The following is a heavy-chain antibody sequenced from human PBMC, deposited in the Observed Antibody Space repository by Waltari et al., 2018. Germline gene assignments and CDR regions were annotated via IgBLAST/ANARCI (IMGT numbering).Heavy chain of an antibody. D-gene: IGHD6-19*01. CDR2: SYAGASGAKT. Sequence: EVQLVESGGGLIQPGGSLRLSCAASGFTFINNYMTWVRQAPGKGLGWVSVSYAGASGAKTYYADSVKGRFAISRDNSGNTLYLQMNSLRADDTAVYFCARAGLGSPLEWLRLFDQWGRGALVTASS. CDR3: ARAGLGSPLEWLRLFDQ. V-gene: IGHV3-53*01. J-gene: IGHJ4*02. CDR1: GFTFINNY.